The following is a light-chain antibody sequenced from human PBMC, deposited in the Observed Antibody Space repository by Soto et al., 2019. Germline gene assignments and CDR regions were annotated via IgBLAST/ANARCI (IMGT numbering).Light chain of an antibody. CDR2: DVS. CDR3: QQFNTYPIT. CDR1: QDISGA. J-gene: IGKJ5*01. V-gene: IGKV1-13*02. Sequence: AIQLTQSPSSLSASVGDRVTITCRASQDISGALAWYQQKPGKPPKLLIFDVSSLQSGVPSRFSGSGSGTEFTLTISSLQPEDFATYYCQQFNTYPITFGQGTRLEIK.